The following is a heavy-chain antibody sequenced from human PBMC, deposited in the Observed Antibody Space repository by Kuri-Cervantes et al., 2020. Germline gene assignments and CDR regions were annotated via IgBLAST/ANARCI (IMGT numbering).Heavy chain of an antibody. CDR1: GYTFTGYY. D-gene: IGHD6-19*01. V-gene: IGHV1-2*02. CDR3: ARERLAVAGLHGWFDP. Sequence: ASVKVSCKAPGYTFTGYYMHWVRQAPGQGLEWMGWINPNSGGTNYAQKFQGRVTMTRDTSISTAYMELSRLRSDDTAVYYCARERLAVAGLHGWFDPWGQGTLVTVSS. CDR2: INPNSGGT. J-gene: IGHJ5*02.